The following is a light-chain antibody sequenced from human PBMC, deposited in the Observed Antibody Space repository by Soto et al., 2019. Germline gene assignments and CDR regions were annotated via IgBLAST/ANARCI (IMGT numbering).Light chain of an antibody. J-gene: IGLJ1*01. Sequence: QSALTQPASVSGSPGQSITISCTGTSRDVGGYNYVSWYQQHPGKAPKLIIYEVNNRPSGVSNRFSGSKSGNTASLTISGLQAEDEADYYCSSYTSGSTYVFGTGTKVT. CDR3: SSYTSGSTYV. CDR2: EVN. CDR1: SRDVGGYNY. V-gene: IGLV2-14*01.